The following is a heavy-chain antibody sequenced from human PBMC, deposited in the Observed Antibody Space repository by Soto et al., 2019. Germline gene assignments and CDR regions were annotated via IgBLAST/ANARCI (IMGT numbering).Heavy chain of an antibody. D-gene: IGHD6-19*01. CDR2: IRSGADNYAT. V-gene: IGHV3-73*01. J-gene: IGHJ3*02. CDR3: AKGGSNGWYDAFDI. Sequence: GGSLRLSCAASGFSFSGSSMHWVRQASGKGLEWVGRIRSGADNYATAYTASMKGRFIISRDDSKNTAYLQMNSLKTEDTAVYYCAKGGSNGWYDAFDIWGQGTMVTVSS. CDR1: GFSFSGSS.